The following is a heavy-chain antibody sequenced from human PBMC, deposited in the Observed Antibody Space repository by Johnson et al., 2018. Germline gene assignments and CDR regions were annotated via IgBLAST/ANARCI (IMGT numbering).Heavy chain of an antibody. D-gene: IGHD1-26*01. CDR2: IRSKANNYAI. J-gene: IGHJ1*01. CDR3: TRSDYSGTYFS. V-gene: IGHV3-73*01. CDR1: GFTFSSYA. Sequence: VQLVESGGGLVQPGGSLRLSCAASGFTFSSYAMSWVRQAPGKGLEWVGRIRSKANNYAIAYGASVKGRFTISRDDSKNTAYLQMNSLKTEDTAVYYCTRSDYSGTYFSWGQGTRVTVSS.